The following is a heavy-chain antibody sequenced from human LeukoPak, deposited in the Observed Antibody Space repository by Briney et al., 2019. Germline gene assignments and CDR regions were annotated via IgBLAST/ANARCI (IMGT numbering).Heavy chain of an antibody. V-gene: IGHV3-30*04. J-gene: IGHJ6*02. CDR1: GFTFSSYA. CDR3: ASPGYSSGWYGVEYYYYGMDV. CDR2: ISYDGSNK. Sequence: QSGGSLRLSCAASGFTFSSYAMHWVRQAPGKGLERVAVISYDGSNKYYADSVKGRFTISGDNSKNTLYLQMNSLRAEDTAVYYCASPGYSSGWYGVEYYYYGMDVWGQGTTVTVSS. D-gene: IGHD6-19*01.